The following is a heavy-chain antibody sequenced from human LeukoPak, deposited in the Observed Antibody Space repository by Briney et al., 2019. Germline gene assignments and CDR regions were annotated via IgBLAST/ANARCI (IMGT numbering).Heavy chain of an antibody. V-gene: IGHV4-30-2*01. CDR2: IYHSGST. CDR1: GGSISSGGYY. J-gene: IGHJ4*02. Sequence: SETLSLTCTVSGGSISSGGYYWSWIRQPPGKGLEWIGYIYHSGSTYYNPSLKSRVTISVDRSKNQFSLKLSSVTAADTAVYYCARGGHIAAAGLDYWGQGTLVTVSS. D-gene: IGHD6-13*01. CDR3: ARGGHIAAAGLDY.